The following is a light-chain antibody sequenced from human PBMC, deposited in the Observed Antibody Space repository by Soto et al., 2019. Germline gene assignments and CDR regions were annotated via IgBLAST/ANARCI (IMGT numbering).Light chain of an antibody. Sequence: QSVLTQPHSASGSPGQSVTISCTGTKNDIGVYDFVSWCQHHPGKAPRPIIYEVVQRPSGVPDRFSGSKSGNTASLTVSGLQAADEADYFCKSYAGSNTYVFGSGTKATVL. CDR1: KNDIGVYDF. V-gene: IGLV2-8*01. CDR3: KSYAGSNTYV. CDR2: EVV. J-gene: IGLJ1*01.